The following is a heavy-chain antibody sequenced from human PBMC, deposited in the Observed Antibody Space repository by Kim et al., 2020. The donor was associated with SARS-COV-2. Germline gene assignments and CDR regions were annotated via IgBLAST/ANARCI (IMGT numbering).Heavy chain of an antibody. D-gene: IGHD6-19*01. V-gene: IGHV1-69*13. CDR2: IIPIFGTA. CDR3: AVYSSGGIFYFDY. Sequence: SVKVSCKASGGTFSSYAISWVRQAPGQGLEWMGGIIPIFGTANYAQKFQGRVTITADESTSTAYMELSSLRSEDTAVYYCAVYSSGGIFYFDYWGQGTLVTVSS. CDR1: GGTFSSYA. J-gene: IGHJ4*02.